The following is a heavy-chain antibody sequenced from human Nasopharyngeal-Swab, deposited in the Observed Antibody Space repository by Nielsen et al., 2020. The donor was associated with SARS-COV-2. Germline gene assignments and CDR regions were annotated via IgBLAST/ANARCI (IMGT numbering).Heavy chain of an antibody. CDR1: GFTFSSYD. J-gene: IGHJ4*02. V-gene: IGHV3-13*04. CDR3: ARSVGDYGDLYFDY. CDR2: IGTAGDT. D-gene: IGHD4-17*01. Sequence: GALKISCAASGFTFSSYDMHWVRQATGKGLEWVSAIGTAGDTYYPGSVKGRFTISRENAKSSLYLQMNSLRAGDTAVYYCARSVGDYGDLYFDYWGQGTLVTVSS.